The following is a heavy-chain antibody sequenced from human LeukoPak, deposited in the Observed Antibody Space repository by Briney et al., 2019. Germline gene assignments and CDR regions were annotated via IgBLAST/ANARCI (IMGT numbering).Heavy chain of an antibody. J-gene: IGHJ4*02. CDR1: GSSFSSYW. CDR3: AKKMFSFCY. Sequence: PGGSLRLSCVASGSSFSSYWMSWVRQAPGKGLEWVANIKQDGSEKYYVDSVKGRFTISRDNAKNSLYLQMNSLRAEDTAVYYWAKKMFSFCYWGQGTLVTVSS. D-gene: IGHD3-3*01. V-gene: IGHV3-7*01. CDR2: IKQDGSEK.